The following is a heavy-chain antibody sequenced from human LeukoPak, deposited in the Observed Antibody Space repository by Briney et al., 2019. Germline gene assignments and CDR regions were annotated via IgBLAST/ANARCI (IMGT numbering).Heavy chain of an antibody. CDR1: GDSISSYY. CDR2: IYYSGNT. J-gene: IGHJ2*01. V-gene: IGHV4-59*01. CDR3: ARGRYCSGDYCYWYFDL. Sequence: PSETLSLTCSVSGDSISSYYWSRIRQPPGKGLEWIGYIYYSGNTKYNPSLKSRVTISVDTSRNQFSLKLSSVTAADTAVYYCARGRYCSGDYCYWYFDLWGRGTLVTVSS. D-gene: IGHD2-15*01.